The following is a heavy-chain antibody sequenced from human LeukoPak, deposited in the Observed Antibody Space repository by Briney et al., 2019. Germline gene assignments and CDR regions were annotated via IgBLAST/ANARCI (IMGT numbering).Heavy chain of an antibody. Sequence: SETLSLTCTVSGGSIRSYYWSWIRQPAGKRLEWIGRIYTSGSTNYNPSLKSRVTISVDTSKNQFSLKLSSVTAADTAVYYCAREHFYGSGSPFNPWGQGTLVTVSS. CDR3: AREHFYGSGSPFNP. CDR2: IYTSGST. CDR1: GGSIRSYY. V-gene: IGHV4-4*07. D-gene: IGHD3-10*01. J-gene: IGHJ5*02.